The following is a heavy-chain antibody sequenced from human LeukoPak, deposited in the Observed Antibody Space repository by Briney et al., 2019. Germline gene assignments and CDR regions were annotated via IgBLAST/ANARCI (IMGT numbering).Heavy chain of an antibody. CDR1: GGSISSSSYY. Sequence: SETLSLTCTVSGGSISSSSYYWGWIRQPPGKGLEWIGSIYYGGSTYYNPSLKSRVTISVDRSKNQFSLNLSSLTAADTAVYFCARGSLDYWGLGTLVTVSS. CDR3: ARGSLDY. CDR2: IYYGGST. J-gene: IGHJ4*02. V-gene: IGHV4-39*07.